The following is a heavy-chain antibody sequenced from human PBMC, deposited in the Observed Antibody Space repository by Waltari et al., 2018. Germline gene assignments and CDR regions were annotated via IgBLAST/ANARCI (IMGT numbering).Heavy chain of an antibody. D-gene: IGHD1-26*01. CDR1: GFTVSSNY. CDR2: IKSDGSAT. V-gene: IGHV3-74*02. CDR3: ASDVHSGRYGWFDP. J-gene: IGHJ5*02. Sequence: EVQLVESGGGLIQPGGSLRLSCAASGFTVSSNYMSWVRQVPGKGLVWVSRIKSDGSATSYADSVKGRFTISRDNAKNTVYLQMNSLRVEDTAVYHCASDVHSGRYGWFDPWGQGTLVTVSS.